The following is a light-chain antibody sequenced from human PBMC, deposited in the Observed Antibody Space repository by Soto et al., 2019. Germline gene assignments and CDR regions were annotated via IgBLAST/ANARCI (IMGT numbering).Light chain of an antibody. CDR2: AAS. J-gene: IGKJ4*01. V-gene: IGKV1-39*01. Sequence: DLPMTQSPSSLSASVGDRVTITCRASQSIGIYLNWYQQKPGKAPKLLIYAASNLQSGVPSRFSGSGSGTDFTLTISSLQPEDSATYYCQQSYSTPQLTFGGGTKVEIK. CDR1: QSIGIY. CDR3: QQSYSTPQLT.